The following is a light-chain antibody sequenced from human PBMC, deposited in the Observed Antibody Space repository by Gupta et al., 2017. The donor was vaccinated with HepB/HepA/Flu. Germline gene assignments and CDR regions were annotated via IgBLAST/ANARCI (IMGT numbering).Light chain of an antibody. CDR3: QSYDNSLSVWV. CDR1: SSNIGANYH. J-gene: IGLJ3*02. CDR2: GNN. Sequence: QSVLTQPPSVSGAPGQRVTLSCTGSSSNIGANYHVHWYQQLPEIAPKLLIYGNNNRPSGVPDRFSGSKSGTSASLAITGLQAEDEADYYCQSYDNSLSVWVFGGGTKLTVL. V-gene: IGLV1-40*01.